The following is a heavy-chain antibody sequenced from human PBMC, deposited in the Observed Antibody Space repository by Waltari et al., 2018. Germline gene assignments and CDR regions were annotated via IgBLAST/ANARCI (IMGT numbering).Heavy chain of an antibody. CDR1: GAPISSSS. CDR2: IYYSGST. CDR3: ARESHVTAPN. Sequence: QVQLQEPGPGLVKPSEPLSPTCPVPGAPISSSSCSWIRQPPGKGLEWIGYIYYSGSTNYNPSLKSRVTISVDTSKNQFSLKLSSVTAADTAVYYCARESHVTAPNWGQGTLVTVSS. J-gene: IGHJ4*02. V-gene: IGHV4-59*01. D-gene: IGHD2-21*02.